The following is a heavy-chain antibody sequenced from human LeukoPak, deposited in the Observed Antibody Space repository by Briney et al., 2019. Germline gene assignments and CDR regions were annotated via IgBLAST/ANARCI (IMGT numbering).Heavy chain of an antibody. V-gene: IGHV1-18*01. J-gene: IGHJ6*03. CDR2: ISAYNGDT. CDR1: GYTFTNYG. CDR3: ARSHYSSGWYYMDV. Sequence: GASVKVSCKASGYTFTNYGITWVRQAPGQGLEWMGWISAYNGDTNYAQKLQGRVTMTTDTSTTTAYMELRSLRSDDTAVYYCARSHYSSGWYYMDVWGKGTTVTVSS. D-gene: IGHD6-19*01.